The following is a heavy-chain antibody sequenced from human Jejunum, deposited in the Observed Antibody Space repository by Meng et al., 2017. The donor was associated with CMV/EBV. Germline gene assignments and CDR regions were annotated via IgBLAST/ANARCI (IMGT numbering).Heavy chain of an antibody. D-gene: IGHD4-11*01. CDR2: VNPTVGGT. CDR1: EYTFTDHY. J-gene: IGHJ4*02. V-gene: IGHV1-46*01. CDR3: ARVGYSNYDAIDY. Sequence: SEYTFTDHYIHWVRQAPGQGLEWLGLVNPTVGGTSFAQKVQGRVTMTRDTSTSTVYMDLSNLRSEDTAVYYCARVGYSNYDAIDYWGQGTLVTVSS.